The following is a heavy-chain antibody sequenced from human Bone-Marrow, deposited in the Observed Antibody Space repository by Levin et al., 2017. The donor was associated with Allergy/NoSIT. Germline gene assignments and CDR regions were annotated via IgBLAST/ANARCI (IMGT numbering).Heavy chain of an antibody. D-gene: IGHD5-12*01. V-gene: IGHV3-7*04. Sequence: GGSLRLSCAASGFTFSSFWMTWVRQAPGKGLEWVANIKSDGNEKYYVDSVRGRFTISRDNADNSLHLQMNSLRAEDTGVYYCARDYGSTGYDIFDYWGQGTLVTVSS. CDR2: IKSDGNEK. J-gene: IGHJ4*02. CDR3: ARDYGSTGYDIFDY. CDR1: GFTFSSFW.